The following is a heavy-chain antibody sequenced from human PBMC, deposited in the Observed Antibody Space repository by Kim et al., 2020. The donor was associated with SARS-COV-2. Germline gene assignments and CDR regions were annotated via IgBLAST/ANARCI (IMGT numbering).Heavy chain of an antibody. CDR1: GFTVSSNY. D-gene: IGHD3-10*01. CDR2: IYSGGST. CDR3: ARYGNYGSGSPTLPYYYYGMDV. V-gene: IGHV3-66*02. Sequence: GGSLRLSCAASGFTVSSNYMSWVRQAPGKGLEWVSVIYSGGSTYYADSVKGRFTISRDNSKNTLYLQMNSLRAEDTAVYYCARYGNYGSGSPTLPYYYYGMDVWGQGATVTVSS. J-gene: IGHJ6*02.